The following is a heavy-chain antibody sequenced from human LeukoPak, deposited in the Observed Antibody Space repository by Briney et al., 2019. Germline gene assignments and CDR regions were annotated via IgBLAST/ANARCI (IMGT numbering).Heavy chain of an antibody. J-gene: IGHJ3*02. D-gene: IGHD1-26*01. CDR3: ARVFDRGYDAFDI. CDR1: GGTFSSYA. CDR2: IIPIFGTA. Sequence: ASVKVCCKASGGTFSSYAISWVRQAPGQGLGWMGGIIPIFGTANYAQKFQGRVTITTDESTSTAYMELSSLRSEDTAVYYCARVFDRGYDAFDIWGQGTMVTVSS. V-gene: IGHV1-69*05.